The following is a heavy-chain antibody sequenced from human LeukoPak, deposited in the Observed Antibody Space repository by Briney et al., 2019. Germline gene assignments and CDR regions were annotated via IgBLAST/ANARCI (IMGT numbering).Heavy chain of an antibody. J-gene: IGHJ4*02. CDR2: SDHSGGT. V-gene: IGHV4-34*01. CDR1: GGSFSGYY. Sequence: PSETLSLTCGVYGGSFSGYYWSWIRQPPGKGLEWIGESDHSGGTNYNPSLKSRVIISVDTSKNQFSLKLSSVTAADTAVYYCARADEAAVDTPFDYWGQGTLVTVSS. D-gene: IGHD6-25*01. CDR3: ARADEAAVDTPFDY.